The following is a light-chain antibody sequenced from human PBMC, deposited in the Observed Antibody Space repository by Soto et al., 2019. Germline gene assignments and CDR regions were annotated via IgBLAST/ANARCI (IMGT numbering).Light chain of an antibody. Sequence: QSVLTQPASVSGSPGQSITISCTGTSNNIGSYNLVSWYQQHPGKASKLMIYEGSKRPSGVSNRFSGSKSGNTASLTISGLQAEDEADYYCCSYAGSNTWVFGGGTKLTVL. V-gene: IGLV2-23*01. CDR1: SNNIGSYNL. J-gene: IGLJ3*02. CDR2: EGS. CDR3: CSYAGSNTWV.